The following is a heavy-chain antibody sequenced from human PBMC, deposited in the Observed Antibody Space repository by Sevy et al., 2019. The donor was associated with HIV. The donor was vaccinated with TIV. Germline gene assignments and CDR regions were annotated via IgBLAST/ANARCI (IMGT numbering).Heavy chain of an antibody. CDR3: ARVRYYYDSSGYSYYFDY. Sequence: SETLSLTCTVSGGSISSGDYYWSWIRQPPGKGLEWIGYIYYSGSTYYNPSLKSRVTLSVDTSKNQFSLKLSSVTAADTAVYYCARVRYYYDSSGYSYYFDYWGQGTLVTVSS. D-gene: IGHD3-22*01. CDR1: GGSISSGDYY. CDR2: IYYSGST. J-gene: IGHJ4*02. V-gene: IGHV4-30-4*01.